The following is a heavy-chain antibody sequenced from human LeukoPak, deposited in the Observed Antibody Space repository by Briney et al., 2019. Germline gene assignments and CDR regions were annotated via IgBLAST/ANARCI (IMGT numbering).Heavy chain of an antibody. J-gene: IGHJ4*02. V-gene: IGHV5-51*01. CDR1: GYNFTSHW. D-gene: IGHD3-10*01. CDR2: IYPGDSDT. Sequence: GESLKISCKGSGYNFTSHWIGWVRQMPGKGLEWMGIIYPGDSDTRYSPSFQGQVTISADKSISTAYLQWSSLKASDTAMYYCARLIRYYGSGSYPYYFDYWGQGTLVTVSS. CDR3: ARLIRYYGSGSYPYYFDY.